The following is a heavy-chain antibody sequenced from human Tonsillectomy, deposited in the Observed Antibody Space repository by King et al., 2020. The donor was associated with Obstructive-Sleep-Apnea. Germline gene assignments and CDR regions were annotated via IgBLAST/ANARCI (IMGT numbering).Heavy chain of an antibody. J-gene: IGHJ4*02. CDR3: ARAWWEGTGYFDY. CDR1: GGSFSGYY. D-gene: IGHD1-26*01. V-gene: IGHV4-34*01. CDR2: ISHSGST. Sequence: VQLPQWGAGLLKPSETLSLTCAVYGGSFSGYYYTWIRQPPGKGLEWIGEISHSGSTNYNPSLKSRVTISVDTSKNQFSLKLSSVTAADTAVYYCARAWWEGTGYFDYWGQGTLVTVSS.